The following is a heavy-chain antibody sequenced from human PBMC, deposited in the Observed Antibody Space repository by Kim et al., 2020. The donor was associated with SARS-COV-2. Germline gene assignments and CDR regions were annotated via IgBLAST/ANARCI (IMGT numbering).Heavy chain of an antibody. Sequence: SVKVSCKASGGTFSSYAISWVRQAPGQGLEWMGGIIPIFGTANYAQKFQGRVTITADESTSTAYMELSSLRSEDTAVYYCARCSAGNMVRGVIRYYYYYYGMDVWGQGTTVTVSS. CDR2: IIPIFGTA. CDR1: GGTFSSYA. D-gene: IGHD3-10*01. V-gene: IGHV1-69*13. J-gene: IGHJ6*02. CDR3: ARCSAGNMVRGVIRYYYYYYGMDV.